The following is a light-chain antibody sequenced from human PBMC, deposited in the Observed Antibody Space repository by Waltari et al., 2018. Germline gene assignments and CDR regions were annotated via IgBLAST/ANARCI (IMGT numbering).Light chain of an antibody. V-gene: IGLV7-43*01. J-gene: IGLJ3*02. CDR1: AGAVTSGYY. CDR3: LVYYGGAWV. CDR2: TTN. Sequence: TVVTHEPSLTVSPGGTATPTCSSSAGAVTSGYYLNWYQQKPGQAPRALIYTTNNQHSWTPARFSGSHLGDKAALTLSGVQAEDEAEYYCLVYYGGAWVFGGGTKLTVL.